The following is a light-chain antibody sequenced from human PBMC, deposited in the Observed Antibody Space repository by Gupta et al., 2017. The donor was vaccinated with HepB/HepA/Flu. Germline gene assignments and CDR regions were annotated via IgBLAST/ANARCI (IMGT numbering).Light chain of an antibody. V-gene: IGLV1-47*01. J-gene: IGLJ3*02. CDR3: AAWDDSLSGWV. Sequence: QSVLTQPPSVSGPPGQRVTISCSGSRSDIGINYVYWYQQFPGTAPKLLIYTNNQRPSGVPDRFSGSKSGTSASLAISGLRSEDEADYYCAAWDDSLSGWVFGGGTKLTVL. CDR2: TNN. CDR1: RSDIGINY.